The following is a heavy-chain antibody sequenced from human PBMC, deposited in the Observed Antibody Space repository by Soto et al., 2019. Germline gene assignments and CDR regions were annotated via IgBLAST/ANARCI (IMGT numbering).Heavy chain of an antibody. CDR1: GGTFSSYT. J-gene: IGHJ4*02. CDR3: ARDGPPYYYIPYYFDY. CDR2: IIPILGIA. V-gene: IGHV1-69*08. Sequence: QVQLVQSGAEVKKPGSSVKVSCKASGGTFSSYTISWVRQAPGQGLEWMGRIIPILGIANYAQKCQGRVTITADKSTSTAYMELSSLRSEDTAVYYCARDGPPYYYIPYYFDYWGQGTLVTVSS. D-gene: IGHD3-10*02.